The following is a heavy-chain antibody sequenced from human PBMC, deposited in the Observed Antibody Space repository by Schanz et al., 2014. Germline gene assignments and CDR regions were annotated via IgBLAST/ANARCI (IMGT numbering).Heavy chain of an antibody. J-gene: IGHJ4*02. CDR2: INPLSGAT. Sequence: QVQLVQSGAEVKKPGASVKVSCKASGYTFTGYYIHWVRQAPGQGFEWMGWINPLSGATDYAPTFQGRVSMTRDTSTSTVYMYLSSLRSEDTAVYYCARRYSSGWYEFDYWGQGTLVTVSS. D-gene: IGHD6-19*01. CDR3: ARRYSSGWYEFDY. CDR1: GYTFTGYY. V-gene: IGHV1-2*02.